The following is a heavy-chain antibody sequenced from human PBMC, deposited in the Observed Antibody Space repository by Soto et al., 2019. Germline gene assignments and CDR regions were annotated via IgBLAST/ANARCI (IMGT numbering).Heavy chain of an antibody. J-gene: IGHJ4*02. V-gene: IGHV1-18*01. CDR1: GYTFTSYG. CDR2: ISAYNGNT. D-gene: IGHD6-19*01. CDR3: ARGHSSGWYVYYFDY. Sequence: GASVKVSCKASGYTFTSYGISWVRQAPGQVLEWMGWISAYNGNTSYAQKLQGRVTMTTDTSTSTAYMELRSLRSDDTAVYYCARGHSSGWYVYYFDYWGQGTLVTVSS.